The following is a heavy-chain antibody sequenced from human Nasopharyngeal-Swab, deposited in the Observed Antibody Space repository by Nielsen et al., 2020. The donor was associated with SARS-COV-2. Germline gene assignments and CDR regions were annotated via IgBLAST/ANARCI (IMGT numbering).Heavy chain of an antibody. Sequence: GGSLRLSCAASGLTFSSYSMNWVRQAPGKGLEWVSSISSSSSYIYYADSVKGRFTISRDNAKNSLYLQMNSQRAEDTAVYYCARGEVYPLEMATSHNWFDPLGQGTLVTVSS. J-gene: IGHJ5*02. CDR1: GLTFSSYS. V-gene: IGHV3-21*01. D-gene: IGHD5-24*01. CDR3: ARGEVYPLEMATSHNWFDP. CDR2: ISSSSSYI.